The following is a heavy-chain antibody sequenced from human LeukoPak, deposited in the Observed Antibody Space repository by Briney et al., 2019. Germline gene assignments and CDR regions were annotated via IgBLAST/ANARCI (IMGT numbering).Heavy chain of an antibody. Sequence: LTGGSLRLSCAASGFTFSSYAMSWVRQAPGKGLEWVSAISGSGGSTYYADSVKGRFTISRDNSKNTLYLQMNSLRAEDTAVYYCAKVNRIAARPGGLFDYWGQGTLVTVSS. CDR2: ISGSGGST. J-gene: IGHJ4*02. V-gene: IGHV3-23*01. CDR1: GFTFSSYA. CDR3: AKVNRIAARPGGLFDY. D-gene: IGHD6-6*01.